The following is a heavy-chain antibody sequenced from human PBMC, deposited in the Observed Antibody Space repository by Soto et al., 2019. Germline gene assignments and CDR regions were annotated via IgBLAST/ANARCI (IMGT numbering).Heavy chain of an antibody. J-gene: IGHJ3*02. V-gene: IGHV1-2*04. CDR2: INPNSGGT. CDR1: GYTFTGYY. D-gene: IGHD2-21*01. CDR3: AAQIVLDAFDI. Sequence: GASVXVSCKASGYTFTGYYMHWVRQAPGQGLEWMGWINPNSGGTNYAQKFQGWVTMTRDTSISTAYMELSRLRSDDTAVYYCAAQIVLDAFDIWGQGTMVTLSS.